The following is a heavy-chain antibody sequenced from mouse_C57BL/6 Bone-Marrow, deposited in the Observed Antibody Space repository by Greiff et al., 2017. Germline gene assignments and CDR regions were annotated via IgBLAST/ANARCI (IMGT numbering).Heavy chain of an antibody. CDR2: INSDGGGT. D-gene: IGHD1-1*01. Sequence: EVKLMESGGGLVQPGASLKLSCESNEYEFPSYDMSWVRQTPEKRLELVAAINSDGGGTYYPDTLERRSIISGDNNEKTTYLRMSRRRSEDTALYYCARHANYDSDYAMDYWGQGTSVTVSS. CDR1: EYEFPSYD. CDR3: ARHANYDSDYAMDY. V-gene: IGHV5-2*01. J-gene: IGHJ4*01.